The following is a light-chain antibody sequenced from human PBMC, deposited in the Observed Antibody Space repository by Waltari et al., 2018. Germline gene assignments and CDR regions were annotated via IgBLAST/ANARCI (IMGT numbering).Light chain of an antibody. CDR2: EAS. V-gene: IGKV3-11*01. CDR3: QQRSNWPPLT. J-gene: IGKJ4*01. CDR1: QNLHKY. Sequence: EVVLTQSPASLSSSPGERVTLSCRASQNLHKYLAWYQQKPGQAPRLLIYEASNRATGIPDRFSGSGSGTDFTLTIDSLEPEDFAVYFCQQRSNWPPLTFGGATKVEIK.